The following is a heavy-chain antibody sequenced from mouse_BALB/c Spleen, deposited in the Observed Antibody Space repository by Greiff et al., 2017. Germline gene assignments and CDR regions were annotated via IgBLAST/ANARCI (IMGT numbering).Heavy chain of an antibody. CDR1: GFNIKDTY. J-gene: IGHJ1*01. CDR2: IDPANGNT. CDR3: ARRDYGNYGWYFDV. V-gene: IGHV14-3*02. Sequence: EVQLQESGAELVKPGASVKLSCTASGFNIKDTYMHWVKQRPEQGLEWIGRIDPANGNTKYDPKFQGKATITADTSSNTAYLQLSSLTSEDTAVYYCARRDYGNYGWYFDVWGAGTTVTVSS. D-gene: IGHD2-1*01.